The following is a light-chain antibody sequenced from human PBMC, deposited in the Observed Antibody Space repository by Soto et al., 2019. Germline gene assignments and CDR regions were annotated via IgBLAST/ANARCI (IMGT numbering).Light chain of an antibody. V-gene: IGKV3-20*01. Sequence: EVVVTQSPGTLSLSPGERATLSCRASQSISNNHLGWYQQKPGQAPRLLIYGTSTRATGITDRFSGSGSGTDFTLALSRLEPEDFAVYYCQSYGTAVTFGGGTKVEIK. CDR3: QSYGTAVT. J-gene: IGKJ4*01. CDR1: QSISNNH. CDR2: GTS.